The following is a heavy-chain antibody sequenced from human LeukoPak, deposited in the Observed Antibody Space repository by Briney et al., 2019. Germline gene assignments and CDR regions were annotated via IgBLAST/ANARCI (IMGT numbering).Heavy chain of an antibody. D-gene: IGHD6-13*01. CDR1: GFTFSNAW. CDR3: AKDLYEFPIAAAGPLFDY. J-gene: IGHJ4*02. CDR2: IKSKTDGGTT. Sequence: KPGGSLRLSCAASGFTFSNAWMSWVRQAPGKGLEWVGRIKSKTDGGTTDYAAPVKGRFTISRDDSRNTLYLQMNSLKTEDTAVYYCAKDLYEFPIAAAGPLFDYWGQGTLVTVSS. V-gene: IGHV3-15*01.